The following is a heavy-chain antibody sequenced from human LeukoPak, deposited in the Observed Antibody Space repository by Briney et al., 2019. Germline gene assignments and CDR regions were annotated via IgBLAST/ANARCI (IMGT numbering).Heavy chain of an antibody. J-gene: IGHJ4*02. D-gene: IGHD1-26*01. CDR1: GGSISSSSYY. Sequence: SETLSLTCTVSGGSISSSSYYWGWIRQPPGKGLEWIGSIYYSGSTYYNPSLESRVTISVDTSKNQFSLKLSSVTAADTAVYYCARLIRSGSYPVDYWGQGTLVTVSS. CDR2: IYYSGST. CDR3: ARLIRSGSYPVDY. V-gene: IGHV4-39*01.